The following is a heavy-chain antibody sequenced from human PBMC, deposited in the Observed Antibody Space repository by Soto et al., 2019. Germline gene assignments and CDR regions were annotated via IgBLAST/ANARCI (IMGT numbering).Heavy chain of an antibody. D-gene: IGHD6-13*01. J-gene: IGHJ6*02. V-gene: IGHV6-1*01. CDR2: TYYSSKWYN. CDR1: VDSVSINTAY. CDR3: AREGVAAAEYYGMDV. Sequence: QTLSLTCALSVDSVSINTAYWNWIRQSPSRGLEWLGRTYYSSKWYNDYAVSVKSRITINPDTSKNQFSLQLNSVTPEDAAVYYCAREGVAAAEYYGMDVWGRGTTVTVSS.